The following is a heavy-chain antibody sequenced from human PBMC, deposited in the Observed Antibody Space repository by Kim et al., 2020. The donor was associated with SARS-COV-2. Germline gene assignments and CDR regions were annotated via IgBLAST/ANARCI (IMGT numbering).Heavy chain of an antibody. Sequence: ASVKVSCKASEYTFITYAIHWVRQAPGQRLEWMGMINADNVNTKYSPNFLGRVTITRDTSATTAYMELSSLRSEDTAVYFCAMGYYYMDVWGNGTSVTVSS. CDR3: AMGYYYMDV. V-gene: IGHV1-3*01. CDR2: INADNVNT. CDR1: EYTFITYA. J-gene: IGHJ6*03.